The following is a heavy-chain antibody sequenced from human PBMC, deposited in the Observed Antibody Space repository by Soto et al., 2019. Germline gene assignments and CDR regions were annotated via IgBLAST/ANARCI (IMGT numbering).Heavy chain of an antibody. CDR1: GGTFSSYA. D-gene: IGHD6-6*01. Sequence: QVQLVQSGAEVKKPGSSVKVSCKASGGTFSSYAISWVRQAPGQGLEWMGGIIPTFGTANYAQKFQGRVTITADESTSTAYMELSSLRSEDTAVYYCSTLAARRDFDYWGQGTLVTVSS. CDR3: STLAARRDFDY. V-gene: IGHV1-69*01. CDR2: IIPTFGTA. J-gene: IGHJ4*02.